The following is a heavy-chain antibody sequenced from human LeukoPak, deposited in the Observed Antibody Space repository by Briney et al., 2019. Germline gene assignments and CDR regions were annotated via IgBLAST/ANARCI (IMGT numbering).Heavy chain of an antibody. CDR1: GGSISSSSYY. CDR3: ATTRPDSGWYDY. V-gene: IGHV4-39*01. CDR2: IYYSGST. J-gene: IGHJ4*02. D-gene: IGHD6-19*01. Sequence: SETLSLTCTVSGGSISSSSYYWGWIRQPPGKGLEWIGSIYYSGSTYYNPSLKSRVTISVDTSKHQFSRKLSSVTAADTAVYYCATTRPDSGWYDYWGQGTLVTVSS.